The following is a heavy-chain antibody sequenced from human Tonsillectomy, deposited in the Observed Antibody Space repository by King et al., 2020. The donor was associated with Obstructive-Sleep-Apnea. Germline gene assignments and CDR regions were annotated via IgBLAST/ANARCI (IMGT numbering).Heavy chain of an antibody. D-gene: IGHD3-22*01. CDR3: TTILYRLITMIVVVKDNYYYYGMDV. V-gene: IGHV3-15*01. CDR2: IKSKTDGGTT. CDR1: GFTFSNAW. Sequence: VQLVESGGGLVKPGGSLRLSCAASGFTFSNAWMSWVRQAPGKGLEWVGRIKSKTDGGTTDYAAPVKGRFTISRDDSKNTLYLQMNSLKTEDTAVYYCTTILYRLITMIVVVKDNYYYYGMDVWGQGTTVTVSS. J-gene: IGHJ6*02.